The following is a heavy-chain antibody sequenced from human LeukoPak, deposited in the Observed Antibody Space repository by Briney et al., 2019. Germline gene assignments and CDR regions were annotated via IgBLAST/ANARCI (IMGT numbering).Heavy chain of an antibody. Sequence: GGSLRLSCAASGFTFDDYAMHWVRQAPGKGLEWVSGISWNSGSIGYADSVKGRFTISRDNAKNSLYLQMNSLRAEDTALYYCAKGNRSSTSCYTNYWGQGTLVTVSS. CDR3: AKGNRSSTSCYTNY. CDR2: ISWNSGSI. V-gene: IGHV3-9*01. D-gene: IGHD2-2*02. J-gene: IGHJ4*02. CDR1: GFTFDDYA.